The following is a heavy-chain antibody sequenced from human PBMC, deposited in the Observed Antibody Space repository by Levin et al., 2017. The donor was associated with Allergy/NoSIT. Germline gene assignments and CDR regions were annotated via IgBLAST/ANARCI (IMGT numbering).Heavy chain of an antibody. D-gene: IGHD3-3*01. CDR2: IKEDGSEK. CDR3: ARDAATLVFGVAPRGGMDV. V-gene: IGHV3-7*01. Sequence: HGESLKISCAASGFIFSRYWMSWVRQAPGKGLEWVAKIKEDGSEKHYVDSVKGRFTISRDKAKNSLFLQMNSLRAEDTAVYYCARDAATLVFGVAPRGGMDVWGQGTTVTVS. J-gene: IGHJ6*02. CDR1: GFIFSRYW.